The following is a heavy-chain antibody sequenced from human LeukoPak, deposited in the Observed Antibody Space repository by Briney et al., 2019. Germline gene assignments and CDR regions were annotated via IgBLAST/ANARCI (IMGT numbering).Heavy chain of an antibody. CDR2: IKQDGSEK. J-gene: IGHJ6*03. V-gene: IGHV3-7*03. CDR1: GFTFSSYS. Sequence: GGSLRLSCAASGFTFSSYSMNWVRQAPGKGLEGVANIKQDGSEKYYVDSVKGRFTISRDNAKNSLYLQMNSLRAEDTAVYYCTTQGNWNYYYYMDVWGKGTTVTVSS. CDR3: TTQGNWNYYYYMDV. D-gene: IGHD1-1*01.